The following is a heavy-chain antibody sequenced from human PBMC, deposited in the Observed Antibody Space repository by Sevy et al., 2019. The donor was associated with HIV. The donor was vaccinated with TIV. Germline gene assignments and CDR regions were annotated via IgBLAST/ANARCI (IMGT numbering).Heavy chain of an antibody. CDR1: GFIFSRYW. CDR3: AKEQAACFDS. Sequence: GGSQRLSCAASGFIFSRYWMAWVRQAPGKGLEWVASMKQDGGEKFYVDSVKGRFTVSRDNAKNSLYLQMNSLRAEDTAVYYCAKEQAACFDSWGQGTLVTVSS. J-gene: IGHJ4*02. V-gene: IGHV3-7*01. D-gene: IGHD6-25*01. CDR2: MKQDGGEK.